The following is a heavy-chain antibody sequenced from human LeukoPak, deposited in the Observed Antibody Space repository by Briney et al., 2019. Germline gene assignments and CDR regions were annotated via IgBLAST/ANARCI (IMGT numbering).Heavy chain of an antibody. CDR1: CGSISSYY. CDR2: IYYSGST. Sequence: SETLSLTCTASCGSISSYYWSWIRQPPGKGLEWIGYIYYSGSTNYNPSLKSRVTISVDTSKNQFSLKLSSVTAADTAVYYCARGIIVGATWGENYNCFDPWGQGTLVTVSS. CDR3: ARGIIVGATWGENYNCFDP. D-gene: IGHD1-26*01. J-gene: IGHJ5*02. V-gene: IGHV4-59*01.